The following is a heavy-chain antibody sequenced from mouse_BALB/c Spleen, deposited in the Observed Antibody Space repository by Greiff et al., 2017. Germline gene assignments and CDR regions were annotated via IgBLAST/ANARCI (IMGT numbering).Heavy chain of an antibody. Sequence: EVQLVESGGGLVQPGGSRKLSCAASGFTFSSFGMHWVRQAPEKGLEWVAYISSGSSTIYYADTVKGRFTISRDNPKNTLFLQMTSLRSEDTAMYYGARLNYDYDEGGFDYWGQGTTLTVSS. D-gene: IGHD2-4*01. J-gene: IGHJ2*01. CDR3: ARLNYDYDEGGFDY. CDR2: ISSGSSTI. CDR1: GFTFSSFG. V-gene: IGHV5-17*02.